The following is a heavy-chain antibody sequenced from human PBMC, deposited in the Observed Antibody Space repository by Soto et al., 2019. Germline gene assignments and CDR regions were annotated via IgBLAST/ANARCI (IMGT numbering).Heavy chain of an antibody. Sequence: QVQLVQSGGEVRKPGASVKVSCRASGYSFAKYGIIWVRQAPGQGLEWMGWISAYNSDTQYAQKFQGRVTMTTDTSTSSAYLEMRSLRYDDTAVYYCARGPPFTSAWLDVDYWGRGTLVTVSS. CDR3: ARGPPFTSAWLDVDY. CDR2: ISAYNSDT. J-gene: IGHJ4*02. CDR1: GYSFAKYG. D-gene: IGHD2-2*01. V-gene: IGHV1-18*01.